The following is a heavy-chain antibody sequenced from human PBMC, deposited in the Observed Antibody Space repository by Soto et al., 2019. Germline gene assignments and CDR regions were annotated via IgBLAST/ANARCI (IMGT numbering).Heavy chain of an antibody. J-gene: IGHJ6*02. CDR2: IYPSGAS. Sequence: SETLSLTCAVSGASISTEGYTWSWIRQPPGKGLEWIGYIYPSGASNYNPSLRSRVTISLDASRNRFSLSVGSVTAADTAVYYCARATFGAVLHLEVWGQGTTVTVS. CDR3: ARATFGAVLHLEV. D-gene: IGHD3-3*01. V-gene: IGHV4-30-2*01. CDR1: GASISTEGYT.